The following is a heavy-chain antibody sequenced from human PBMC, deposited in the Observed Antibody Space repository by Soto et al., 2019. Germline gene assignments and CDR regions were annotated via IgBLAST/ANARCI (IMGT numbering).Heavy chain of an antibody. CDR3: TRTADFWSGYYQGFYFHD. J-gene: IGHJ4*02. D-gene: IGHD3-3*01. CDR1: GFVFSDYY. CDR2: ISSSGSAT. Sequence: GGSLRLSCAASGFVFSDYYMSWIRQAPGKGLEWVSYISSSGSATHYADSVKGRFTISRDNAEASLFLQMHSLRDDDTAVYFCTRTADFWSGYYQGFYFHDWGQGVLVTVSS. V-gene: IGHV3-11*01.